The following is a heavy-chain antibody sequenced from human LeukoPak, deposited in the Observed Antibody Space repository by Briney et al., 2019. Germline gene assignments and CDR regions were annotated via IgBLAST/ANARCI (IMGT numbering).Heavy chain of an antibody. CDR3: ARAPLGYCSSTSCYVMGGVDY. J-gene: IGHJ4*02. D-gene: IGHD2-2*01. CDR2: IVPIFGTA. V-gene: IGHV1-69*13. CDR1: GGTFSSYA. Sequence: SVNVSCKASGGTFSSYAISWVRQAPGQGLEWMGGIVPIFGTANYAQKFQGRVTITANESTSTDYMELSSLRSEDTAVYYCARAPLGYCSSTSCYVMGGVDYWGQGTLVTVSS.